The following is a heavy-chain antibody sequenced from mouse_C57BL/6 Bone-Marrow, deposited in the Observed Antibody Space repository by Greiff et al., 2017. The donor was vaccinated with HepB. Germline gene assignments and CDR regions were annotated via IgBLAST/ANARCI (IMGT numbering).Heavy chain of an antibody. CDR2: IYPRSGNT. Sequence: QVHVKQSGAELARPGASVKLSCKASGYTFTSYGISWVKQRTGQGLEWIGEIYPRSGNTYYNEKFKGKATLTADKSSSTAYMELRSLTSEDSAVYFCARGLIYYYGSSPFDYWGQGTTLTVSS. J-gene: IGHJ2*01. D-gene: IGHD1-1*01. CDR1: GYTFTSYG. CDR3: ARGLIYYYGSSPFDY. V-gene: IGHV1-81*01.